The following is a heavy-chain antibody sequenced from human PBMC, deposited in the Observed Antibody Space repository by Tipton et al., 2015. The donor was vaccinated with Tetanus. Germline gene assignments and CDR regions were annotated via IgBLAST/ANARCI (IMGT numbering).Heavy chain of an antibody. Sequence: TLSLTCAVSGGSFSGHYWSWIRQPPGKGLEWIGYIYYSGSTNYNPSLKSRVTISVDTSKNQFSLKLSSVTAADTAVYYCARGGLCVGPACAGISPLLDVWGRGTLVTVSS. CDR1: GGSFSGHY. V-gene: IGHV4-59*11. J-gene: IGHJ2*01. CDR2: IYYSGST. D-gene: IGHD2-15*01. CDR3: ARGGLCVGPACAGISPLLDV.